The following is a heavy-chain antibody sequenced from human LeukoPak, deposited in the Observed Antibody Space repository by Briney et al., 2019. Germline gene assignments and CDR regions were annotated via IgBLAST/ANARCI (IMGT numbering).Heavy chain of an antibody. CDR1: GFTFSSYA. CDR3: AKAEYHYDSSGYGGFWFDP. J-gene: IGHJ5*02. CDR2: ISGSGGST. D-gene: IGHD3-22*01. V-gene: IGHV3-23*01. Sequence: PGGSLRLSCAASGFTFSSYAMSWVRQAPGKGLEWVSAISGSGGSTYYADSVKGRFTISRDNSKNTLYLQMNSLSAEDTAVYYCAKAEYHYDSSGYGGFWFDPWGQGTLVTVSS.